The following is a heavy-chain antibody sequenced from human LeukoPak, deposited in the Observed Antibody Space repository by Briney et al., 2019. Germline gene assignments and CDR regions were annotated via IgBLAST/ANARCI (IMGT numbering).Heavy chain of an antibody. Sequence: PGGSLRLSCAASGFTFSSYSMNWVRQAPGKGLEWVSSISSSSSYIYYADSVRGRFTISRDNAKNSLYLQMNSLRAEDTAVYYCARGVTTVPNSWGQGTLVTVSS. CDR2: ISSSSSYI. CDR3: ARGVTTVPNS. CDR1: GFTFSSYS. D-gene: IGHD4-11*01. J-gene: IGHJ4*02. V-gene: IGHV3-21*01.